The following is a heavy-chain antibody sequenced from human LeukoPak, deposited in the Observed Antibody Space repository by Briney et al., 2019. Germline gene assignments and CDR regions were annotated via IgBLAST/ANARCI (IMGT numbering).Heavy chain of an antibody. CDR1: GGSFSGYY. CDR2: INHSGST. V-gene: IGHV4-34*01. Sequence: PSETLSLTCAVYGGSFSGYYWSWIRQPPGKGLEWIGEINHSGSTNYNPSLKSRVTISVDTSKNQFSLKLSSVTAADTAVYYCARGYDILTGYYYRMDVWGQGTTVTVSS. CDR3: ARGYDILTGYYYRMDV. D-gene: IGHD3-9*01. J-gene: IGHJ6*02.